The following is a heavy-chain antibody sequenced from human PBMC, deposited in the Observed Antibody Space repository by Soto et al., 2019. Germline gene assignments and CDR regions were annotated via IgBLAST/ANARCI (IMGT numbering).Heavy chain of an antibody. Sequence: GGSLRLSCAASGFTFSSYAMSWVRQAPGKGLEWVSAISGSGGSTYYADSVKGRFTISRDNSKNTPYLQMNSLRAEDTAVYYCAKDLYCSSTSCFSAFDIWGQGTMVTVSS. D-gene: IGHD2-2*01. CDR1: GFTFSSYA. CDR3: AKDLYCSSTSCFSAFDI. V-gene: IGHV3-23*01. J-gene: IGHJ3*02. CDR2: ISGSGGST.